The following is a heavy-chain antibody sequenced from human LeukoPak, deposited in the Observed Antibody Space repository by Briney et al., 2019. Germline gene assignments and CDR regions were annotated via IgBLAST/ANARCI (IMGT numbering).Heavy chain of an antibody. CDR2: IYYSGST. CDR1: GGSISSYY. D-gene: IGHD3-22*01. Sequence: SETLSLTCTVSGGSISSYYRSWIRQPPGKGLEWIGYIYYSGSTNYNPSLKSRVTISVDTSKNQFSLKLSSVTAADTAVYYCAREYYGSSGYYNDYWGQGALVTVSS. V-gene: IGHV4-59*01. J-gene: IGHJ4*02. CDR3: AREYYGSSGYYNDY.